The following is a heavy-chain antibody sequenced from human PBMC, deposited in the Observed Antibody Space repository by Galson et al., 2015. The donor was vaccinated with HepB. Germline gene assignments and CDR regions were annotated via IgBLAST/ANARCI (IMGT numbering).Heavy chain of an antibody. CDR3: ARDQGDDYVNYYYYYGMDV. V-gene: IGHV3-66*02. D-gene: IGHD4-17*01. Sequence: LRLSCAASGFTVSSHYMSWVRQAPGKGLEWVSVIYSDGRTYYADSVKGRLTVSRDKSKNTLYLQMISLRAEDTAVYYCARDQGDDYVNYYYYYGMDVWGQGTTVTVSS. J-gene: IGHJ6*02. CDR1: GFTVSSHY. CDR2: IYSDGRT.